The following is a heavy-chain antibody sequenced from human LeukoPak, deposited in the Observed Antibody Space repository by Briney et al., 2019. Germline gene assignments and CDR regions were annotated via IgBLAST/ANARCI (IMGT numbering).Heavy chain of an antibody. D-gene: IGHD3-10*01. CDR3: ARVGITMVRDAFDI. CDR2: IYYSGST. Sequence: SETLSLTCTVSGGSISSSSYYWSWIRQPPGKGLEWIGYIYYSGSTNYNPSLKSRVTISVDTSKNQFSLKLSSVTAADTAVYYCARVGITMVRDAFDIWGQGTMVTVSS. J-gene: IGHJ3*02. CDR1: GGSISSSSYY. V-gene: IGHV4-61*05.